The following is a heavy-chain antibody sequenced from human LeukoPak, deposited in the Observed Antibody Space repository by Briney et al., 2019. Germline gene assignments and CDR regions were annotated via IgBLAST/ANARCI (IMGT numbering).Heavy chain of an antibody. CDR1: GYTFTSYD. CDR2: MNPNSGNT. Sequence: GASVKVSCKASGYTFTSYDINWVRQATGQGLEWMGWMNPNSGNTGYAQKFQGRVTMTRTTSISTAYMELSSLRSEDTAVYYCARGQSGSGWYQRLYYFDYWGQGTLVTVSS. D-gene: IGHD6-19*01. J-gene: IGHJ4*02. V-gene: IGHV1-8*01. CDR3: ARGQSGSGWYQRLYYFDY.